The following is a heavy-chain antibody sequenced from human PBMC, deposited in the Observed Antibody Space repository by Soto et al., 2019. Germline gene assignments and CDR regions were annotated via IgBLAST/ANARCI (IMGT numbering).Heavy chain of an antibody. V-gene: IGHV4-39*01. J-gene: IGHJ4*02. CDR3: ARRAYYDSSGYYYYDY. D-gene: IGHD3-22*01. CDR2: IYYSGST. CDR1: GGSISSSSYY. Sequence: SETLSLTCTVSGGSISSSSYYWGWIRQPPGKGLEWIGSIYYSGSTYYNPSLKSRVTISVDTSKNQFSLKLSSVTAADTAVYYCARRAYYDSSGYYYYDYWGQGTLVTVSS.